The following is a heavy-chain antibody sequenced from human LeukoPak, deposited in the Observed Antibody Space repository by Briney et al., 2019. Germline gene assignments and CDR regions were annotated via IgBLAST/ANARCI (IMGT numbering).Heavy chain of an antibody. D-gene: IGHD5-24*01. V-gene: IGHV3-74*01. CDR2: INSDGSST. CDR1: GFTFSSYW. Sequence: GGSLRLSCAASGFTFSSYWMHWVRQAPGKGLVWVSRINSDGSSTSYADSVKGRFTISRDNAKNTLYLQMNSLRAEDTAVYYCAGEELATIMGYWGQGTLVTVSS. J-gene: IGHJ4*02. CDR3: AGEELATIMGY.